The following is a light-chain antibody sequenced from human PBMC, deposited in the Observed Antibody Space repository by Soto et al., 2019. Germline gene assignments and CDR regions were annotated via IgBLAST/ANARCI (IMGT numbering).Light chain of an antibody. CDR3: QQCNSYPWT. CDR2: KAS. V-gene: IGKV1-5*03. J-gene: IGKJ1*01. CDR1: QSISSW. Sequence: DIQMTQSPSTLSASVGDRVTITCRASQSISSWLAWYQQKPGKAPKLLIYKASSLESGVASRFSGSGSGTEFTRTISSLQPDDFASYYCQQCNSYPWTFGQGTKVEIK.